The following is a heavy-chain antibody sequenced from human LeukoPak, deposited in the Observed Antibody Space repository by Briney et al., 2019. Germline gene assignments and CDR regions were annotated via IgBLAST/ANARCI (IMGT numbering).Heavy chain of an antibody. D-gene: IGHD5-18*01. Sequence: PSETLSLTCTVSGSSISGYYWNWIRQPAGKGLEWIGRLHPSGATNYNPSLKSRVTMSLDTSKNQFSLKLSSMTTADTAVYYCAREDGYSYGSLDYWGQGTLVTVSS. J-gene: IGHJ4*02. CDR1: GSSISGYY. CDR3: AREDGYSYGSLDY. CDR2: LHPSGAT. V-gene: IGHV4-4*07.